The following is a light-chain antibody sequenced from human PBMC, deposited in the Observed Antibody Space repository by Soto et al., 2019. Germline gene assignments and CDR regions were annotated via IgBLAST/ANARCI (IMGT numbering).Light chain of an antibody. Sequence: EIVLTQSPGTLSLSPGERATLSCRARQSVTSSYLAWYQQKPGQAPRLLLYGASSRATGIPDRFSGSGAGTDDTITISRLEHEDFAVYYCQQYGSSPSYTFGQGTTLEIQ. CDR1: QSVTSSY. J-gene: IGKJ2*01. CDR3: QQYGSSPSYT. V-gene: IGKV3-20*01. CDR2: GAS.